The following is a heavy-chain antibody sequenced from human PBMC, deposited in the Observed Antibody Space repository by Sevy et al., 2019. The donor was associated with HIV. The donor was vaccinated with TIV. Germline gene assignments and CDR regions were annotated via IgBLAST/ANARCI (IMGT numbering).Heavy chain of an antibody. D-gene: IGHD6-19*01. J-gene: IGHJ4*02. CDR1: GFTFSSFA. Sequence: GGSLRLSCEASGFTFSSFAMSWARQAPGKGLEWVSAISGSGAGTDYADSVKGRFTVSRDNSKNTLYLQLNSLRAEDTAVYYCAKVAAVARGYFDYWGQGTLVTVSS. V-gene: IGHV3-23*01. CDR2: ISGSGAGT. CDR3: AKVAAVARGYFDY.